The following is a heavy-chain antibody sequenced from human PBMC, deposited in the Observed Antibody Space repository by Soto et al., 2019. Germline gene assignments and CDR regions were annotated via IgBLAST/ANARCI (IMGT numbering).Heavy chain of an antibody. V-gene: IGHV3-23*01. CDR2: IGGRGGNT. CDR3: VKPNAYGDFAGSFDS. CDR1: GFTFDNYA. J-gene: IGHJ4*02. D-gene: IGHD4-17*01. Sequence: EVHLLESGGGLVQRGGSLRLSCVASGFTFDNYAMNWVRQAPGRGLEWVANIGGRGGNTVYADSMRGRFTISRDNSKSTVYLEMHNLRVEDSATYYCVKPNAYGDFAGSFDSWGQGTLVTVSP.